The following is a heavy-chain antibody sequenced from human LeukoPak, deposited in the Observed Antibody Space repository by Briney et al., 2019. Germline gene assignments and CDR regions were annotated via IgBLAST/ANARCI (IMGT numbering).Heavy chain of an antibody. CDR3: ARGQGANYYYYGMDV. Sequence: PETLSLTCTVSGGSISSYYWSWIRQPPGKGLEWIGYIYYSGSTNYNPSLKSRVTISVDTSKNQFSPKLSSVTAADTAVYYCARGQGANYYYYGMDVWGQGTTVTVSS. J-gene: IGHJ6*02. D-gene: IGHD1-26*01. V-gene: IGHV4-59*01. CDR1: GGSISSYY. CDR2: IYYSGST.